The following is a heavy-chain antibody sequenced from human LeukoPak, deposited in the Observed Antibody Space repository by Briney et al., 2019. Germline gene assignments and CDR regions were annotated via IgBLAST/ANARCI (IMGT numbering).Heavy chain of an antibody. CDR2: IYYSGST. J-gene: IGHJ4*02. CDR1: GGSISSGGYY. CDR3: ARERTDRTMVVITRGRGYFDY. D-gene: IGHD3-22*01. V-gene: IGHV4-61*08. Sequence: NRSETLSLTCTVSGGSISSGGYYWSWIRQHPGKGLEWIGYIYYSGSTNYNPSLKSRVTISVDTSKNQFSLKLSSVTAADTAVYYCARERTDRTMVVITRGRGYFDYWGQGTLVTVSS.